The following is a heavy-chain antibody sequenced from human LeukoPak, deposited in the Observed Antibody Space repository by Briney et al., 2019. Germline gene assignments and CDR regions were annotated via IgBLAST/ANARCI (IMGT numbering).Heavy chain of an antibody. CDR1: GGSISSYY. J-gene: IGHJ4*02. V-gene: IGHV4-59*01. Sequence: SETLSLTCSVSGGSISSYYWSWIRQPPGKELEYIGYIYYSGSTNYNPSLKSRVTISVDTSKNQFSLKLRSVTAADTAVYYCAGSYSSGWYGFDYWGQGTLVTVSS. CDR3: AGSYSSGWYGFDY. D-gene: IGHD6-19*01. CDR2: IYYSGST.